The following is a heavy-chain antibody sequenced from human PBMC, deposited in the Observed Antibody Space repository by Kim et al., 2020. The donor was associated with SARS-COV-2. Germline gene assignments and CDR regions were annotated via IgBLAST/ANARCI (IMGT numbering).Heavy chain of an antibody. Sequence: GGSLRLSCVASGFSFSCCAMTWVRQAPGKGPEWVASISHEGTSSHYANSVRGRFTISIYGSNKTLYLQLNSLRGEDTALYSCSKDVWVDSGMDVWGQGTTVTVSS. CDR2: ISHEGTSS. CDR3: SKDVWVDSGMDV. CDR1: GFSFSCCA. V-gene: IGHV3-23*01. J-gene: IGHJ6*02. D-gene: IGHD3-22*01.